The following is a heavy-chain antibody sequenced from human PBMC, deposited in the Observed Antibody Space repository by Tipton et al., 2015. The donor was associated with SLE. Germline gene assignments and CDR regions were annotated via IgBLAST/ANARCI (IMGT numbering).Heavy chain of an antibody. CDR1: GGSVSSSSYY. V-gene: IGHV4-39*07. CDR2: MDHSGIT. Sequence: LRLSCTVSGGSVSSSSYYWGWIRQPPGKGLEWIGEMDHSGITNYNPSLKSRVTLSIDTSKNQFSLELTSLTAADTAVYFCARVQRGLRSFDLWGRGTLVTVSS. J-gene: IGHJ2*01. CDR3: ARVQRGLRSFDL. D-gene: IGHD3/OR15-3a*01.